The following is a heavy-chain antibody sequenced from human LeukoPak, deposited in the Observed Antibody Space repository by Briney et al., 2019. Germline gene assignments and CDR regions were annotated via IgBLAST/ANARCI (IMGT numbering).Heavy chain of an antibody. J-gene: IGHJ4*02. CDR1: GDSISSSLYY. Sequence: SETLSLTCTVIGDSISSSLYYWGWIRQPPGKGLEWIGSIYYSGSTYYNPSLKSRVTISVDTSKNQFSLKLSSVTAADTAVYYCARAVGATRSIDYWGQGTLVTVSS. V-gene: IGHV4-39*07. D-gene: IGHD1-26*01. CDR3: ARAVGATRSIDY. CDR2: IYYSGST.